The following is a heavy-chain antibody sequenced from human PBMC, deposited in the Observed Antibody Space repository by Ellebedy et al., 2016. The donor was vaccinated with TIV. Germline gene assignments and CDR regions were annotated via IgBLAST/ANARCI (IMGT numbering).Heavy chain of an antibody. CDR1: GGSISSGDYY. J-gene: IGHJ4*02. CDR3: ARGHRPAYYFDY. V-gene: IGHV4-30-4*01. Sequence: MPSETLSLTCTVSGGSISSGDYYRSWIRQPPGKGLEWIGYIYYSGSTYYNPSLKSRVTISVDTSKNQFSLKLSSVTAADTAVYYCARGHRPAYYFDYWGQGTLVTVSS. CDR2: IYYSGST.